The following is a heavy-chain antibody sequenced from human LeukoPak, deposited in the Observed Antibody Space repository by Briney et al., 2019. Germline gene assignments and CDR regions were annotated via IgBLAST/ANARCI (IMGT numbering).Heavy chain of an antibody. J-gene: IGHJ4*02. CDR3: ARSVADIAVASEEFDY. D-gene: IGHD6-19*01. CDR2: INPNSGGT. Sequence: ASVKVSCKASGYTFTGYYMHWVRQAPGQGVEWMGWINPNSGGTNYAQKFQGRVTMTRDTSISTAYMELSRLRSDDTAVYYCARSVADIAVASEEFDYWGQGTLVTVPS. CDR1: GYTFTGYY. V-gene: IGHV1-2*02.